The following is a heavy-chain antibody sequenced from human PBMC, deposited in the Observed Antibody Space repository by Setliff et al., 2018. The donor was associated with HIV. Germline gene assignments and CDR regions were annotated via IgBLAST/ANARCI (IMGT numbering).Heavy chain of an antibody. CDR2: IYPSDSDP. CDR1: GYVFANYW. CDR3: ARGRGGYFGGGRYYNLPYFDS. J-gene: IGHJ4*02. V-gene: IGHV5-51*01. Sequence: GESLKISCQGSGYVFANYWIGWVRQMPGTGLEWMGIIYPSDSDPKYNPSFEGQVTISADKSIKTAFLQWRSLETSDTAIYYCARGRGGYFGGGRYYNLPYFDSWGQGTLVTVSS. D-gene: IGHD2-15*01.